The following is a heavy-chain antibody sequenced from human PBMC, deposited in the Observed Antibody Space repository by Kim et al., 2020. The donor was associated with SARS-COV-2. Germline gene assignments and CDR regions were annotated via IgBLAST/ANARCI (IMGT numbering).Heavy chain of an antibody. CDR2: ISSSSSYI. V-gene: IGHV3-21*01. Sequence: GGSLRLSCAASGFTFSSYSMNWVRQAPGKGLEWVSSISSSSSYIYYADSVKGRFTISRDNAKNSLYLQMNSLRAEDTAVYYCARGTLDYYGSGRANWFDPWGQGTLVTVSS. D-gene: IGHD3-10*01. J-gene: IGHJ5*02. CDR1: GFTFSSYS. CDR3: ARGTLDYYGSGRANWFDP.